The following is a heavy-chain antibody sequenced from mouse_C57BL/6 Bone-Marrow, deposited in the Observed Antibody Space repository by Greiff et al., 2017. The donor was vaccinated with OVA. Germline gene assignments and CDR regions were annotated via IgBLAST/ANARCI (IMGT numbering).Heavy chain of an antibody. CDR1: GYTFTSYW. V-gene: IGHV1-55*01. D-gene: IGHD3-2*02. CDR2: IYPGSGST. CDR3: AETAQATWLFAY. Sequence: QVQLQQPGAELVKPGASVKMSCKASGYTFTSYWITWVKQRPGQGLEWIGDIYPGSGSTKYNEKFKSKATLTVDTSSSTAYMQLSSLTSEDSAVYYCAETAQATWLFAYWGQGTLVTVSA. J-gene: IGHJ3*01.